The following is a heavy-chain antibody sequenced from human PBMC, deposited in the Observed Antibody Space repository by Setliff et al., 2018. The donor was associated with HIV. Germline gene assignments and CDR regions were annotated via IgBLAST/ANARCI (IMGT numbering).Heavy chain of an antibody. Sequence: PSETLSLTCAVYGGSFNDYYWSWIRQPPGKGLEWIGEIIHSGSINYNPSLKSRVTISVDTYNNQFSLKLSSVTAADTAVYYCAREGSRSGWYFFDQWGQGTLVTVSS. CDR1: GGSFNDYY. J-gene: IGHJ4*02. D-gene: IGHD6-19*01. V-gene: IGHV4-34*12. CDR3: AREGSRSGWYFFDQ. CDR2: IIHSGSI.